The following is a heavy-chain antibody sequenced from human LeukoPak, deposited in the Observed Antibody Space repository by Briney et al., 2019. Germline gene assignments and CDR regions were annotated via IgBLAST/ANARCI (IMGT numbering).Heavy chain of an antibody. CDR1: GFTFSSYS. D-gene: IGHD6-6*01. V-gene: IGHV3-48*01. Sequence: GGSLRLSCAASGFTFSSYSMNWVRQAPGKGLEWVSYISSSSGTIYYADSVKGRFTISRDNAKNSLYLQMNSLRAEDTAVYYCARAPVTARYYYYYYMDVWGKGTTVTVSS. CDR3: ARAPVTARYYYYYYMDV. CDR2: ISSSSGTI. J-gene: IGHJ6*03.